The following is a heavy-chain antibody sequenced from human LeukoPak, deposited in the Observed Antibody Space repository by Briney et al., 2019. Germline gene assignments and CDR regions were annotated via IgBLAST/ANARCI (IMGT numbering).Heavy chain of an antibody. Sequence: GGSLRLSCAASGFIFSSYSMSWVRQAPGRGLEWVSAVSGSGGNAYYADSVKGRFTISRDNSKNTLYLQMNSLRAEDTAVYYCAKTGDYFDSSDYYRPDAFDIWGQGTMVTVSS. CDR3: AKTGDYFDSSDYYRPDAFDI. CDR2: VSGSGGNA. D-gene: IGHD3-22*01. CDR1: GFIFSSYS. J-gene: IGHJ3*02. V-gene: IGHV3-23*01.